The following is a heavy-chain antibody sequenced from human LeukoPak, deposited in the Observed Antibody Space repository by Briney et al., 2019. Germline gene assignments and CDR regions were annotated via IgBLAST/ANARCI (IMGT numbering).Heavy chain of an antibody. Sequence: PSETLSLTCTVSGGSISSDSYYWSWIRQPAGKGLEWIGRIYTSGSTNYNPSLKSRVTISVDTSKNQFSLKLSSVTAADTAVYYCASGVVAPRERVTINSDAFDIWGQGTMVTVSS. CDR2: IYTSGST. J-gene: IGHJ3*02. CDR1: GGSISSDSYY. CDR3: ASGVVAPRERVTINSDAFDI. V-gene: IGHV4-61*02. D-gene: IGHD2-15*01.